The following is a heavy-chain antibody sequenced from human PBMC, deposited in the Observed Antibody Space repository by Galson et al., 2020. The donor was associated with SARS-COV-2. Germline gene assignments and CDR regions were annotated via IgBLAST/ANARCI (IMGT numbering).Heavy chain of an antibody. V-gene: IGHV5-51*01. Sequence: GESLKISCKGSGYIFNSYWIGWVRQMPGKGLEWMGIIYGDDSDTRYSPSFQGQVTMSADKSISTAYLQWSSLKASDTAIYYCARAKTGYDFDQWGQGTLFTVSS. J-gene: IGHJ4*02. CDR2: IYGDDSDT. CDR3: ARAKTGYDFDQ. D-gene: IGHD5-12*01. CDR1: GYIFNSYW.